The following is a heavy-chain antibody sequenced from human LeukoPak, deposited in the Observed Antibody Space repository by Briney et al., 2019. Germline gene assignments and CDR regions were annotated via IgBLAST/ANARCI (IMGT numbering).Heavy chain of an antibody. CDR1: GGSISSSSYY. V-gene: IGHV4-39*07. D-gene: IGHD3-22*01. J-gene: IGHJ4*02. Sequence: SETLSLTCTVSGGSISSSSYYWGWIRQPPGKGLEWIGSIYYSGSTYYNPSLKSRVTISVDTSKNQFSLKLSSVTAADTAVYYCARVRGDSSGLVPAVPDYWGQGTLVTVSS. CDR3: ARVRGDSSGLVPAVPDY. CDR2: IYYSGST.